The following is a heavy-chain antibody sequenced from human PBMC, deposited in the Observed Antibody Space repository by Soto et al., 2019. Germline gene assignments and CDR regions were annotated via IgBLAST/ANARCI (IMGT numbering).Heavy chain of an antibody. J-gene: IGHJ4*02. V-gene: IGHV4-59*01. Sequence: SETLSLTCTVSGGSISSYYWSWIRQPPGKGREWIGYIYYSGSTNYNPSLKSRVTISVDTSKNQFSLKLSSVTAADTAVYYCARVVISAYYYDSSGYYGAFDYWGQGSLVTVS. CDR3: ARVVISAYYYDSSGYYGAFDY. CDR1: GGSISSYY. CDR2: IYYSGST. D-gene: IGHD3-22*01.